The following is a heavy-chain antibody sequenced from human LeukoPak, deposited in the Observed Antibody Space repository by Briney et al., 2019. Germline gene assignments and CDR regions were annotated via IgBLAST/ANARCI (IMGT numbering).Heavy chain of an antibody. CDR1: GGSISDYY. V-gene: IGHV4-59*12. CDR2: IYYSGNT. J-gene: IGHJ6*03. D-gene: IGHD3-9*01. Sequence: PSETLSLTCTVSGGSISDYYWTWIRQPPGKGLEWIGHIYYSGNTIYNPSLKSRVTISVDTSKNQFSLKLSSVTAADTAVYYCARDPSYDILTGYCMDVWGKGTTVTISS. CDR3: ARDPSYDILTGYCMDV.